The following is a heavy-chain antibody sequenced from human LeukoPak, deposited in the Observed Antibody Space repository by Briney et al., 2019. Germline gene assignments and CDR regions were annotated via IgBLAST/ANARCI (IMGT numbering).Heavy chain of an antibody. V-gene: IGHV1-18*01. CDR1: GYTFTSYG. J-gene: IGHJ5*02. Sequence: VASVKVSCTASGYTFTSYGISWVRQAPGQGLEWMGWVSAYNGNTNYAQKLQGRVTMTRDTSTSTVYMELSSLRSEDTAVYYCARIPADPYYYDSSAWGQGTLVTVSS. CDR2: VSAYNGNT. CDR3: ARIPADPYYYDSSA. D-gene: IGHD3-22*01.